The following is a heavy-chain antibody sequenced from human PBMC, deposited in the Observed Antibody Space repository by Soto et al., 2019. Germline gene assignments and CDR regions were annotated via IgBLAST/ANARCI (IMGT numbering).Heavy chain of an antibody. CDR3: ARHSDYSNYFDYGMDV. J-gene: IGHJ6*02. CDR2: IYSGGST. Sequence: GGSLRLSCAASGFTVSSNYMSWVRQAPGKGLEWVSVIYSGGSTYYADSVKGRFTISRDNSKNALYLQMNSLRAEDTAVYYCARHSDYSNYFDYGMDVWGQGTTVTVSS. V-gene: IGHV3-53*01. D-gene: IGHD4-4*01. CDR1: GFTVSSNY.